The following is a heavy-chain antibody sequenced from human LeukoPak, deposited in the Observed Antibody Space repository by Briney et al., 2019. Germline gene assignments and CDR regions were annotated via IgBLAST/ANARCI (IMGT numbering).Heavy chain of an antibody. CDR3: VVVPAAISWFDP. CDR1: GYTFTSYY. Sequence: ASVKVSCKASGYTFTSYYMHWVRQAPGQGLEWMGIINPSGGSTSYAQKFQGRVTMTRDKSTSTVYMELSSLRSEDTAVYYCVVVPAAISWFDPWGQGTLVTVSS. J-gene: IGHJ5*02. D-gene: IGHD2-2*01. CDR2: INPSGGST. V-gene: IGHV1-46*01.